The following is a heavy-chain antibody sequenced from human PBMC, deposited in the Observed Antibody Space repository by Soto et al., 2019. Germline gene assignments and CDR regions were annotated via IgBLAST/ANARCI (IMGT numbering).Heavy chain of an antibody. V-gene: IGHV1-2*04. CDR2: INPNSGGT. CDR3: ARDSKLGHAFDI. J-gene: IGHJ3*02. D-gene: IGHD6-13*01. Sequence: VNRSCKGSGYAMSVDYIDCGRQAPGKGLEWMGWINPNSGGTNYAQKFQGWVTMTRDTSISTAYMELSRLRSDDTAVYYCARDSKLGHAFDIWGQGTMVTVSS. CDR1: GYAMSVDY.